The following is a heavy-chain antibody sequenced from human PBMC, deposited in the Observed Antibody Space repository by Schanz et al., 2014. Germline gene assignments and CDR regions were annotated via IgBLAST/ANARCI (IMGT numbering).Heavy chain of an antibody. D-gene: IGHD6-13*01. CDR2: LSAGADRI. CDR1: GFTFNNYA. CDR3: AKDTRMTPAGTGVFFDY. J-gene: IGHJ4*02. Sequence: EVQLVESGGVVAQPGGSLRLSCAASGFTFNNYAMGWVRQAPGKGLEWVSALSAGADRIYYANSVKGRFTVTRDNSKNTLYLQMNSLTAEDTAVYFCAKDTRMTPAGTGVFFDYWGQGTLVTVSS. V-gene: IGHV3-23*04.